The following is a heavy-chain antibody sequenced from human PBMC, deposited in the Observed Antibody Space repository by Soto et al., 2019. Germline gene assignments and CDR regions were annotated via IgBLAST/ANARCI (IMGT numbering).Heavy chain of an antibody. J-gene: IGHJ4*02. Sequence: GSLRLACAASVFTFSNACMSWVRQAPGKGLEWVGRIKSKTDGGTTDYAAPVKGRFTISRDDSKNTLYLQMNSLKTEDTAVYYCTTDSHYYDSSGYYSHFDYWGQGTLVTVSS. CDR3: TTDSHYYDSSGYYSHFDY. CDR1: VFTFSNAC. V-gene: IGHV3-15*01. CDR2: IKSKTDGGTT. D-gene: IGHD3-22*01.